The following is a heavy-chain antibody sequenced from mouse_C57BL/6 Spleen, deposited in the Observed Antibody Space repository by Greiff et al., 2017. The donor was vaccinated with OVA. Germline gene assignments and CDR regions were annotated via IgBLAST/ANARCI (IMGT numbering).Heavy chain of an antibody. CDR3: TTSDGCETVWYFDV. V-gene: IGHV14-4*01. D-gene: IGHD2-2*01. Sequence: VQLQQSGAELVRPGASVKLSCTASGFNIKDDYMHWVKQRPEQGLEWIGWIDPENGDTEYASKFQGKATITADTSSNTAYLQLSSLTSEDTAVYYCTTSDGCETVWYFDVWGTGTTVTVSS. J-gene: IGHJ1*03. CDR1: GFNIKDDY. CDR2: IDPENGDT.